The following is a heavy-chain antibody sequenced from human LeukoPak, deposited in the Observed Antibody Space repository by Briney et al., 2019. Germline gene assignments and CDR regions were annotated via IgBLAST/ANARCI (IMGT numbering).Heavy chain of an antibody. J-gene: IGHJ4*02. Sequence: GESLKISCKGSGYSFTSYWNGWVRQMPGKGLEWMGIIYPGDSDTRYSPSFQGQVTISADKSISTAYLQWSSLKASDTAMYYCARTLGYCSSTSCYAVDYWGQGTLVTVSS. CDR1: GYSFTSYW. V-gene: IGHV5-51*01. CDR2: IYPGDSDT. D-gene: IGHD2-2*01. CDR3: ARTLGYCSSTSCYAVDY.